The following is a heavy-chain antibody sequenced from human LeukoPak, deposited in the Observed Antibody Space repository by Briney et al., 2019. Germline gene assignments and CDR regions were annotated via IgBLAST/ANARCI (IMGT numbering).Heavy chain of an antibody. Sequence: ASVKVSCKASGGTFSSYAISWVRQAPGQGLEWMGRIIPIFGTANYAQKFQGRVTMTTDTSTSTAYMQLRSLRSDDTAVYYCARCPAQPPAGYYHIDYWGQGTLVTVSS. CDR3: ARCPAQPPAGYYHIDY. V-gene: IGHV1-69*05. J-gene: IGHJ4*02. D-gene: IGHD3-10*01. CDR2: IIPIFGTA. CDR1: GGTFSSYA.